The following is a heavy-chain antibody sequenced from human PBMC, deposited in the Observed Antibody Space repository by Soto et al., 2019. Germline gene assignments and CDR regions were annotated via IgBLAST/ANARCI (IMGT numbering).Heavy chain of an antibody. V-gene: IGHV3-48*02. CDR3: ARAEFIYYDSSALDAFDI. CDR2: ISSSSITI. CDR1: IVRVSSYC. J-gene: IGHJ3*02. Sequence: GGSMGHYSAASIVRVSSYCMNWVRTDTGKGVEWVSYISSSSITIYYADSLKGRLTISRDNAKNSLYLQMNSLRDEDTAVYYCARAEFIYYDSSALDAFDIWGQGTMV. D-gene: IGHD3-22*01.